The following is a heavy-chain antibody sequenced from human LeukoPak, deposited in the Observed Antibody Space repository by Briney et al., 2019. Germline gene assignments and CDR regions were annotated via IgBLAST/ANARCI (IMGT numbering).Heavy chain of an antibody. CDR3: AIDRLTTVVSHYYYYNIDV. CDR2: ISSSSSTI. CDR1: GFTFSSYS. D-gene: IGHD4-23*01. V-gene: IGHV3-48*04. Sequence: GGTLRLSCAASGFTFSSYSMNWVRQAPGKGLEWVSHISSSSSTIYYADSVRGRFTISSDNDKNSLYLLMNSLRADDTAVYYCAIDRLTTVVSHYYYYNIDVWGKGATVTVSS. J-gene: IGHJ6*03.